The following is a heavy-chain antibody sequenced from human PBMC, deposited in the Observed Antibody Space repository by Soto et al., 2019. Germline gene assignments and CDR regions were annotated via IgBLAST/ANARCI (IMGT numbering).Heavy chain of an antibody. J-gene: IGHJ6*02. Sequence: ASVKVSCNASRYTFISYDINWVRQTPGQGLEWMGWVKPSSADTGYAQKFQGRISMTRNTSMNTAYMELNSLTSEDTAVYYCTRGQEVWWNAGPLGLHGLDVWGQGTTVTVSS. CDR2: VKPSSADT. V-gene: IGHV1-8*01. CDR1: RYTFISYD. D-gene: IGHD3-16*01. CDR3: TRGQEVWWNAGPLGLHGLDV.